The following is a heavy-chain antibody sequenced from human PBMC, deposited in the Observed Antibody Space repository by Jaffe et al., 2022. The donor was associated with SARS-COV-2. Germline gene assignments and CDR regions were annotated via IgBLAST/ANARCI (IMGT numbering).Heavy chain of an antibody. V-gene: IGHV3-53*01. D-gene: IGHD3-16*01. CDR3: ALGGGGKRLDY. J-gene: IGHJ4*02. CDR1: GFTVSSNY. CDR2: IYSDAST. Sequence: EVQLVESGGGLIQPGGSLRLSCAASGFTVSSNYMNWVRQVPGRGLEWVSVIYSDASTDYADSVKGRFTFSRDNSKNTLYLQMNNLRADDTALYYCALGGGGKRLDYWGQGTLVTVSS.